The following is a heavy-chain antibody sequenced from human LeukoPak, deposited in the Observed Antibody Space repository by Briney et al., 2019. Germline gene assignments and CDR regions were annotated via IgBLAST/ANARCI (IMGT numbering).Heavy chain of an antibody. CDR2: IYHSGST. V-gene: IGHV4-59*08. CDR1: GGSISSYY. CDR3: ARHRRDIAAAGTLQYYYYYMDV. D-gene: IGHD6-13*01. J-gene: IGHJ6*03. Sequence: SETLSLACTVSGGSISSYYWSWIRQPPGKGLEWIGEIYHSGSTNYNPSLKSRVTISVDKSKNQFSLKLSSVTAADTAVYYCARHRRDIAAAGTLQYYYYYMDVWGKGTTVTISS.